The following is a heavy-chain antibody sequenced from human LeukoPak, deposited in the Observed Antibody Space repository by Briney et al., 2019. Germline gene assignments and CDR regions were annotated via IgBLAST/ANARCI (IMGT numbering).Heavy chain of an antibody. CDR3: ARGNVEMATIVAFDS. CDR2: INPDSGGT. D-gene: IGHD5-24*01. J-gene: IGHJ3*02. CDR1: GYTFTGYY. Sequence: ASVKVSCKASGYTFTGYYMHWVRQAPGQGLEWMGWINPDSGGTNYAQNFQGRVTVTRDTSISTAYMELSRLRSDDTALYFCARGNVEMATIVAFDSWGQGTMVNVSS. V-gene: IGHV1-2*02.